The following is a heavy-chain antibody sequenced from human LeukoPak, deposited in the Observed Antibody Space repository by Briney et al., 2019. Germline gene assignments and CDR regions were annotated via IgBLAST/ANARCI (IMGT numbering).Heavy chain of an antibody. CDR1: GGFLRANY. CDR2: INDRGSA. V-gene: IGHV4-34*01. Sequence: PSETLSLTCAVYGGFLRANYLSWSRQPPRKGLEWGGEINDRGSAKYSPSLTSRAGLSVDTTRIQISLNVTSMTAAHTAGYDCTENMKGTDGYCFDNWGLGTLVTVSS. D-gene: IGHD2/OR15-2a*01. CDR3: TENMKGTDGYCFDN. J-gene: IGHJ4*02.